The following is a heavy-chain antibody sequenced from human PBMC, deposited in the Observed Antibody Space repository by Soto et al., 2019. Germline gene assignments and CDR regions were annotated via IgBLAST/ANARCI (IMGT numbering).Heavy chain of an antibody. J-gene: IGHJ4*02. Sequence: GASRKISCKRSGGSFDGYWITWEPQKRVKGLVWMARTDPSDSQTYYSPSFRGHVTISATKSITTVFLQWSSLRASDTAMYYCARQIYDSDTGPNCHYYFDSWGQGTPVTVSS. CDR3: ARQIYDSDTGPNCHYYFDS. D-gene: IGHD3-22*01. V-gene: IGHV5-10-1*01. CDR1: GGSFDGYW. CDR2: TDPSDSQT.